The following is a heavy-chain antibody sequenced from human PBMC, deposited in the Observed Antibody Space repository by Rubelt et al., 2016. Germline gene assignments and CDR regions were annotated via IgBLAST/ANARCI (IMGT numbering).Heavy chain of an antibody. CDR2: THDSGET. J-gene: IGHJ4*02. CDR3: ARQPPDTAAFDY. D-gene: IGHD2-21*02. Sequence: QVQLQESGPGLAKPSETLSLTCTVSGGSINSYYWSWIRQPPGKGLEWLAYTHDSGETKYNPSLKSRLIISVDTSKNQWYLKLSSVTAADTAVDHCARQPPDTAAFDYWGQGVLVTVSS. CDR1: GGSINSYY. V-gene: IGHV4-59*08.